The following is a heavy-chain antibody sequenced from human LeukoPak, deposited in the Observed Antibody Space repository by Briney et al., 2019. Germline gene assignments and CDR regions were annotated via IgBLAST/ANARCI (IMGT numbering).Heavy chain of an antibody. Sequence: SETLSLTCTVSGGSISSSSYYWGWIRQPPGKGLEWIGSIYYSGSTYYNPSLKSRVTISVDTSKNQFSLKLSSVTAADTAVYYCARRAYYYDSSGLVCYFDYWGQGTLVTVSS. D-gene: IGHD3-22*01. J-gene: IGHJ4*02. V-gene: IGHV4-39*01. CDR2: IYYSGST. CDR3: ARRAYYYDSSGLVCYFDY. CDR1: GGSISSSSYY.